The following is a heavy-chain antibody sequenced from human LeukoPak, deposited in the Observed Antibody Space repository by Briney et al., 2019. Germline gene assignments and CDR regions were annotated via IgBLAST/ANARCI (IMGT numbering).Heavy chain of an antibody. J-gene: IGHJ1*01. V-gene: IGHV3-74*01. D-gene: IGHD6-6*01. CDR1: GFTFSSYW. CDR3: ARGSSSSEYFQH. Sequence: GGSLRLSCAASGFTFSSYWMHWVRQAPGKGLVWVSRINTDGSSTSHADSVKGRFTISRDNAKNTLYLQMNSLRAEDTAVYYCARGSSSSEYFQHWGQGTLVTVSS. CDR2: INTDGSST.